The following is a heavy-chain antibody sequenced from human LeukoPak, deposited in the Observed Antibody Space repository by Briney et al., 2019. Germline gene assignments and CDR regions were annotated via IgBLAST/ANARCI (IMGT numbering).Heavy chain of an antibody. CDR2: SKHSGESFAT. CDR1: GFTFSDHY. J-gene: IGHJ4*02. V-gene: IGHV3-72*01. D-gene: IGHD2-21*02. CDR3: SRGSSSGGAWYEDD. Sequence: GGPLRLSCTVSGFTFSDHYMDWVRQAPGMGLEWVGRSKHSGESFATEYAASVKGRFTISRDVSKNSLYLQMSSLKIEDTAVYYCSRGSSSGGAWYEDDWGQGTLVTVSS.